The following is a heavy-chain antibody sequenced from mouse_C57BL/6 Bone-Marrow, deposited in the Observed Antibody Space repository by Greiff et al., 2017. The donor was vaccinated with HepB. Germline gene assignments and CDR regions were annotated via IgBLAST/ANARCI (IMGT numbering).Heavy chain of an antibody. CDR3: ARSSNWVFAY. D-gene: IGHD4-1*01. J-gene: IGHJ3*01. Sequence: VQLQQSGPELVKPGASVKISCKASGYAFSSSWMNWVKQRPGKGLEWIGRIYPGDGDTNYNGKFKGKATLTADKSSSTAYMQLSSLTSEDSAVYFFARSSNWVFAYWGQGTLVTVSA. V-gene: IGHV1-82*01. CDR2: IYPGDGDT. CDR1: GYAFSSSW.